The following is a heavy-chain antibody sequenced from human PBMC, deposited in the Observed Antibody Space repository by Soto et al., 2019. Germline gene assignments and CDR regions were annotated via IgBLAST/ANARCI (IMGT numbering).Heavy chain of an antibody. D-gene: IGHD1-26*01. J-gene: IGHJ4*02. V-gene: IGHV3-15*07. CDR1: GFVFRNAW. CDR3: TTDSYSTIIDVRFDF. CDR2: SKSGGAT. Sequence: EVQLVDSGGGLVKPGGSLRLSCAASGFVFRNAWINWVRQAPGKGLGWVGRSKSGGATDFAALARGRFAITRDDSRNMAYMQMNNLDTEDTAFYYCTTDSYSTIIDVRFDFWGQGALGTVSS.